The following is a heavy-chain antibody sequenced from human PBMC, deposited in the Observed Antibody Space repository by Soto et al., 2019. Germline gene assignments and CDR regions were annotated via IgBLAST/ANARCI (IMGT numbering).Heavy chain of an antibody. D-gene: IGHD1-1*01. V-gene: IGHV3-11*06. CDR1: GFTFSAYY. Sequence: QVQLVESGGGLVKPGGSLRLSCEGSGFTFSAYYISWIRQAPGTGLEWISYSSNSGTFSRYADSVKGSFSISRDNTKNLLYLQMNSLRAEDTAVYYCAGSGDNYNRLDYLGQGTPVSVAS. J-gene: IGHJ4*02. CDR2: SSNSGTFS. CDR3: AGSGDNYNRLDY.